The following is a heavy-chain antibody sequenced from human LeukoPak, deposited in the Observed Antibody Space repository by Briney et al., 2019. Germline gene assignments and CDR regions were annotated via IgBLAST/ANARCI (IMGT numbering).Heavy chain of an antibody. CDR3: AKPYGSGSYYNDYYYYGMDV. J-gene: IGHJ6*02. D-gene: IGHD3-10*01. CDR1: GFTFDDYT. Sequence: GGSLRLSCAASGFTFDDYTMHWVRQAPGKGLEWVSLISWDGGSTYYADSVKGRFTISRDNSKNSLYLQMNSLRTEDTALYFCAKPYGSGSYYNDYYYYGMDVWGQGTTVTVSS. CDR2: ISWDGGST. V-gene: IGHV3-43*01.